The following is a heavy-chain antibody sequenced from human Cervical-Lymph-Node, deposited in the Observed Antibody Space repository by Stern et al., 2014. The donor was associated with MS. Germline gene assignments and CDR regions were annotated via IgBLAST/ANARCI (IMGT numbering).Heavy chain of an antibody. CDR3: ARLGVRWFEDLY. J-gene: IGHJ4*02. D-gene: IGHD3-10*01. CDR2: IYYSGST. CDR1: GGSISTSNYY. Sequence: VQLVESGPGLVKPSETLSLTCTVSGGSISTSNYYWGWIRQPPGQGLEWIGSIYYSGSTYYNPSLKSPVTIFVDTSKNQFSPKVSSVTAADTAVYYCARLGVRWFEDLYWGQGTLVTVSS. V-gene: IGHV4-39*01.